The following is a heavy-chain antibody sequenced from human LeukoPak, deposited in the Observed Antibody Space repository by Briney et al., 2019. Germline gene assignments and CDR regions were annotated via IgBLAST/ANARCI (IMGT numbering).Heavy chain of an antibody. J-gene: IGHJ4*02. CDR3: ARAAVTLELLSEHYYFDY. V-gene: IGHV3-11*06. D-gene: IGHD2-21*01. CDR1: GFPFSGFY. CDR2: ISSSGDYT. Sequence: GGSLTLSCAASGFPFSGFYMTWIRQAPGKGPEWLSDISSSGDYTDYADSVKGRFTISRDNTKNSLYLQMTSLRAEDTAVYYCARAAVTLELLSEHYYFDYWGQGVLVTVSS.